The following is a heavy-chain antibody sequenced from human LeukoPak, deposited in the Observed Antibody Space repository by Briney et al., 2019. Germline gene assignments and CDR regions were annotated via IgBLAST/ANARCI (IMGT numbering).Heavy chain of an antibody. CDR2: INHSGST. CDR3: ARGGIVVVPAAIPTDSDFDY. V-gene: IGHV4-34*01. Sequence: SETLSPTCAVYGGSFSGYYWSWIRQPPGKGLEWIGEINHSGSTNYNPSLKSRVTISVDASKNQFSLKLSSVTAADTAVYYCARGGIVVVPAAIPTDSDFDYWGLGTLVTVSS. D-gene: IGHD2-2*02. J-gene: IGHJ4*02. CDR1: GGSFSGYY.